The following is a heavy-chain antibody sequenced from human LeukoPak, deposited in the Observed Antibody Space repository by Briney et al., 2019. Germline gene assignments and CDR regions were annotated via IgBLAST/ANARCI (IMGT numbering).Heavy chain of an antibody. J-gene: IGHJ4*02. CDR2: ISSSSSYI. CDR3: ARDHGAVAGIVYYFDY. D-gene: IGHD6-19*01. CDR1: GFTFSSYS. Sequence: GGSLRLSCAASGFTFSSYSMNWVRQAPGKGLEWVSSISSSSSYIYYADSVKGRFTISRDNAKNSLYLQMNSLRAEDTAVYYCARDHGAVAGIVYYFDYWGQGTLVTVSS. V-gene: IGHV3-21*01.